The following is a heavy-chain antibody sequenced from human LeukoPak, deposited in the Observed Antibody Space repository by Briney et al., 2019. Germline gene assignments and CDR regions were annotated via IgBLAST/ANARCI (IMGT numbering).Heavy chain of an antibody. J-gene: IGHJ4*02. Sequence: PGGSLRLSCAASGFSFSITWMHWARQPPGQGLVWVARITSDGTSTSYAESVKGRFTISRDNAKNTLYLQMNSLRAEDTAVYYCARDWYHAIDYWGQGTLVTVSS. CDR1: GFSFSITW. D-gene: IGHD2-2*01. CDR2: ITSDGTST. V-gene: IGHV3-74*03. CDR3: ARDWYHAIDY.